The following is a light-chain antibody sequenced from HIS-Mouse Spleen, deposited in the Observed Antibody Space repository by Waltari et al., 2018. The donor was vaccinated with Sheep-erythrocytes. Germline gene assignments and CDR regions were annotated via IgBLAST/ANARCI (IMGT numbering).Light chain of an antibody. CDR2: GAS. V-gene: IGKV3-20*01. Sequence: EIVLTQSPGPLSLSPGERATLSCRASQSVSSSYLAWYQQNPGQAPRLLIYGASSRATGIPDRFSGSGSGTDFTLKISRVEAEDVGVYYCMQGTFGQGPSWRSN. CDR3: MQGT. J-gene: IGKJ2*01. CDR1: QSVSSSY.